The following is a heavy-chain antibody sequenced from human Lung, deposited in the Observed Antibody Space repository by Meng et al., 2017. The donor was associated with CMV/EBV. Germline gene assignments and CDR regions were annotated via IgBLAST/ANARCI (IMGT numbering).Heavy chain of an antibody. CDR3: AKDMIAATGVGYRYYYYAMDV. CDR2: ISWNHGNI. V-gene: IGHV3-9*01. Sequence: GGSXRLXFFSSGFTFDDYAMHWVRQAPGKGLEWVSGISWNHGNIAYADSVKGRFTISRDNRKNSLYLQMNSLRPEDTAVYYCAKDMIAATGVGYRYYYYAMDVWXQGTTVTVSS. CDR1: GFTFDDYA. J-gene: IGHJ6*02. D-gene: IGHD6-13*01.